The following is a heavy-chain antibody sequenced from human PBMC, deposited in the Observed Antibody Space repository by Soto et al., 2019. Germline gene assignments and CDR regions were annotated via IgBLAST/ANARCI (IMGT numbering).Heavy chain of an antibody. D-gene: IGHD1-26*01. Sequence: ASVKVSCKASGGTFSSYAISWVRQAPGQGLEWMGGIVPIFGTANYAQKFQGRVTITADESTSTAYMELSSLRSEDTAVYYCARDTREGSYRWFDPWGQGTQVTVS. CDR3: ARDTREGSYRWFDP. V-gene: IGHV1-69*13. CDR1: GGTFSSYA. CDR2: IVPIFGTA. J-gene: IGHJ5*02.